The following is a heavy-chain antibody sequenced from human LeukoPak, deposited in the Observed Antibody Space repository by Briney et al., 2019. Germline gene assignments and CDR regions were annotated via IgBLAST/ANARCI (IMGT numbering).Heavy chain of an antibody. CDR3: ARVSARLHDFDY. J-gene: IGHJ4*02. CDR2: IYDSGST. Sequence: SETLSLTCTVSGGSISSYYWSWMRQPPGKGLEWIGYIYDSGSTNYNPSLKSRVTMAVDMSKKQFSLKLSSVTAADTAIYYCARVSARLHDFDYWGQGTLVTVSS. CDR1: GGSISSYY. V-gene: IGHV4-59*01. D-gene: IGHD6-25*01.